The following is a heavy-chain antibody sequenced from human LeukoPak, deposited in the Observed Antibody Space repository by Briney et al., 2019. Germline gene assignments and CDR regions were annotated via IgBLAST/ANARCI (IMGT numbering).Heavy chain of an antibody. D-gene: IGHD3-10*01. V-gene: IGHV3-30-3*01. CDR3: ARGRDSGSFIIDY. CDR2: ISSDGTTE. Sequence: WESLRLSCAGSGFTFASYAVHWVRQAPGKRLEWVAFISSDGTTEHYRDSVKGRFTLSRDNSKNTVSLQINSLGTEDTAVYYCARGRDSGSFIIDYWGQGTLVTVSS. CDR1: GFTFASYA. J-gene: IGHJ4*02.